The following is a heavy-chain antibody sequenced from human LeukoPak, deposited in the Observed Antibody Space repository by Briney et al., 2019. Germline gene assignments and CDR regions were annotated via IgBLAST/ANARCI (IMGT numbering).Heavy chain of an antibody. CDR2: IIPIFGTA. CDR3: ARGLELPPPDYYYYYYYMDV. D-gene: IGHD1-7*01. Sequence: SVTISCKASVGTFSSYAISWVRQAPGQGLEWMGGIIPIFGTANYAQKFQGRVTITTDESTSTAYMELSSLRSEDAAVYYCARGLELPPPDYYYYYYYMDVWGKGTTVTVSS. J-gene: IGHJ6*03. V-gene: IGHV1-69*05. CDR1: VGTFSSYA.